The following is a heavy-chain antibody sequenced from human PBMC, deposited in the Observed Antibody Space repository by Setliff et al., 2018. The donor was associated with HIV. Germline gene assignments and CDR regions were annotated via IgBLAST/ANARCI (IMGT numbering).Heavy chain of an antibody. CDR1: GYGFSSHW. V-gene: IGHV5-51*01. Sequence: GESLKISCKGSGYGFSSHWIAWVRQKPGKGLEWMGIIYPGDSDTRYSPSFQGQVTISADQSISTAYLQWSSLKASDTATYYCAREIRTIEGGALDIWGQGTLVTVSS. CDR2: IYPGDSDT. J-gene: IGHJ3*02. CDR3: AREIRTIEGGALDI. D-gene: IGHD1-1*01.